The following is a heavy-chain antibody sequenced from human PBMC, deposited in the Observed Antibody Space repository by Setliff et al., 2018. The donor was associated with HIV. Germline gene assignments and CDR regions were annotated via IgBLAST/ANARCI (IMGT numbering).Heavy chain of an antibody. D-gene: IGHD3-22*01. Sequence: SLKISCAASGFTVSSYYMAWVRQAPGKGLEWVSTIYSDGSTYHADSVKGRFTLSRDTSKNTLSLQMNTLRPEDTAVYYCARVRLYNSALDYWGQGTLVTVSS. CDR3: ARVRLYNSALDY. CDR2: IYSDGST. V-gene: IGHV3-66*02. CDR1: GFTVSSYY. J-gene: IGHJ4*02.